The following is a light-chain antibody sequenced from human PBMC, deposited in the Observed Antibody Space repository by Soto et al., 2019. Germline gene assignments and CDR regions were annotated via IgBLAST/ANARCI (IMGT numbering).Light chain of an antibody. J-gene: IGLJ3*02. CDR1: SSNIGAGYD. CDR2: DNN. V-gene: IGLV1-40*01. Sequence: QSVLTQPPSVSGALGQRVTISCTGSSSNIGAGYDVHWYQQLPGTAPKLLIYDNNDRPTGVPDRFSGSKSGTSASLAITGLQAEVEADYYCQSYDSSLSAWVFGGGTKLTVL. CDR3: QSYDSSLSAWV.